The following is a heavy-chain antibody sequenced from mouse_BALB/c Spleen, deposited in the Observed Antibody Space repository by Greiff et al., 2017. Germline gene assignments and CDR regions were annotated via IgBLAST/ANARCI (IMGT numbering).Heavy chain of an antibody. Sequence: EVQRVESGGGLVKPGGSLKLSCAASGFTFSDYYMYWVRQTPEKRLEWVATISDGGSYTYYPDSVKGRFTISRDNAKNNLYLQMSSLKSEDTAMYYCARDSPMDYWGQGTSVTVSS. CDR1: GFTFSDYY. J-gene: IGHJ4*01. V-gene: IGHV5-4*02. CDR2: ISDGGSYT. CDR3: ARDSPMDY.